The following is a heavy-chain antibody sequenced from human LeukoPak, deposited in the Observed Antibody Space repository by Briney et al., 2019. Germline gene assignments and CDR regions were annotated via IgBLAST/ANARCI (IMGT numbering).Heavy chain of an antibody. CDR1: GFTFSSYS. Sequence: GGSLRLSCAAPGFTFSSYSMTWVRQAPGKGLEWVSYISSSSNYIYYADSVKGRFTISRDNSKNTLYLQMNSLRAEDTAVYYCARDDPYYYDSSGYDYWGQGTLVTVSS. CDR3: ARDDPYYYDSSGYDY. D-gene: IGHD3-22*01. V-gene: IGHV3-21*01. CDR2: ISSSSNYI. J-gene: IGHJ4*02.